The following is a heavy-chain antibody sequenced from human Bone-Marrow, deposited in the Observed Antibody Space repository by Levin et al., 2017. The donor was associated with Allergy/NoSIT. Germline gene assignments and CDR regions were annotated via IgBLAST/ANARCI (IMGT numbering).Heavy chain of an antibody. CDR1: GYTLTELS. CDR3: AIGYCSGGSCYSWGYYFDY. J-gene: IGHJ4*02. CDR2: FDPEDGET. V-gene: IGHV1-24*01. Sequence: GESLKISCKVSGYTLTELSMHWVRQAPGKGLEWMGGFDPEDGETIYAQKFQGRVTMTEDTSTDTAYMELSSLRSEDTAVYYCAIGYCSGGSCYSWGYYFDYWGQGTLVTVSS. D-gene: IGHD2-15*01.